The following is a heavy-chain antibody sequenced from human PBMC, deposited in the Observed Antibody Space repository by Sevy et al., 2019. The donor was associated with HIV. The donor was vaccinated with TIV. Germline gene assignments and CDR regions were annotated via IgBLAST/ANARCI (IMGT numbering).Heavy chain of an antibody. V-gene: IGHV3-30*03. J-gene: IGHJ4*02. CDR3: ARDAGYDIVWYPVY. CDR1: GFSFSTHG. CDR2: ISSEGSYK. Sequence: GGSLRLSCAASGFSFSTHGMHWVRRAPGYGPEWVAVISSEGSYKNYADSAKGRFTISRDNSNNMLYLQMNSLRPEDTAIYYCARDAGYDIVWYPVYWGQGTLVTVSS. D-gene: IGHD3-9*01.